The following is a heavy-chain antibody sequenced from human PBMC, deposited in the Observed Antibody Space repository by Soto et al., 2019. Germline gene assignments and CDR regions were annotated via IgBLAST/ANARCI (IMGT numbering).Heavy chain of an antibody. Sequence: QVQLVQSGAEVKKPGSSVKVSCKASRGTFSSYAISWVRQAPGQGLEWMGGIIPIFGTANYAQKFQGRVTITADESTSTAYMELSSLRSEDTAVYYCARLYYYDNSRYDGYYYYGMDVWGQRTTVTVSS. CDR3: ARLYYYDNSRYDGYYYYGMDV. J-gene: IGHJ6*02. CDR1: RGTFSSYA. V-gene: IGHV1-69*01. D-gene: IGHD3-22*01. CDR2: IIPIFGTA.